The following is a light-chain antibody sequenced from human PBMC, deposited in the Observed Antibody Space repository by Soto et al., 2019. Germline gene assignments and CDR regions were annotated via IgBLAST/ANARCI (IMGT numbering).Light chain of an antibody. CDR1: QSINNW. CDR3: QQYDTFPLT. J-gene: IGKJ4*01. V-gene: IGKV1-5*01. CDR2: DAS. Sequence: DVRMTQSPSSLSASVGDRVTITCRASQSINNWLAWYQQKPGKAPKFLIYDASTVETGVPSRFSGSASGTEFTLTISGLQPEDVASYYCQQYDTFPLTFGGGTRVELK.